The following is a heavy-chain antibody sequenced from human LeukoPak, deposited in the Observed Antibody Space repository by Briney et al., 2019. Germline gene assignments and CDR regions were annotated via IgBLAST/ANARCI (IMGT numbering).Heavy chain of an antibody. J-gene: IGHJ3*01. D-gene: IGHD3-22*01. V-gene: IGHV3-49*03. CDR3: TRIPIRTVTWVVVIWGPDALDV. CDR2: IRSKNYGGAI. Sequence: GRSLRFSCTASGFTFGDYAISWFRQAPGQGLEWVGCIRSKNYGGAIEYAASVKDRFTISRDDSKSIAYLQMDSLQTEDTAVYFCTRIPIRTVTWVVVIWGPDALDVWGHGTRVTVSS. CDR1: GFTFGDYA.